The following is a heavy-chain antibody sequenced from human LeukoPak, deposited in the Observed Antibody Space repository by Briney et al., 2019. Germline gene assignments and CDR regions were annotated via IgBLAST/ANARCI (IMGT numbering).Heavy chain of an antibody. CDR1: GGSISSYY. CDR2: IYCSGST. D-gene: IGHD3-22*01. Sequence: SETLSLTCTVSGGSISSYYWGWIRQPPGKGLEWIGYIYCSGSTNYNPSLKSRVTISVDTSKNQFSLKLSSVTAADTAVYYCARRPYYYDSSGYSGDYWGQGTLVTVSS. CDR3: ARRPYYYDSSGYSGDY. J-gene: IGHJ4*02. V-gene: IGHV4-59*12.